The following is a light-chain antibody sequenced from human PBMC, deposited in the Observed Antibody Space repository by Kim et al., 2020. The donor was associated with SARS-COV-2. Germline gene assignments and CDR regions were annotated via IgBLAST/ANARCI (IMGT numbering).Light chain of an antibody. Sequence: GRKYTIYCPDSERNIGGIGLRWYKALPGTAPQLLFYKNYPRPSGVPGRFSGSKSGTSALLATRGLQSEDEADYYCAVWDESLNGLVFGGGTQLTVL. V-gene: IGLV1-44*01. CDR1: ERNIGGIG. J-gene: IGLJ7*01. CDR3: AVWDESLNGLV. CDR2: KNY.